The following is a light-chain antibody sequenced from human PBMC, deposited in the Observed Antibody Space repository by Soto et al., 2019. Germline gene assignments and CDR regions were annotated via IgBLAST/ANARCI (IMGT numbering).Light chain of an antibody. V-gene: IGKV3-20*01. J-gene: IGKJ3*01. CDR1: QSVSSSY. Sequence: EIVLTQSPGTLSLSPGERATLSCRASQSVSSSYLAWYQQKPGQAPRRLIYGASSRATGIPDRFSGSGSGTDFALTSSRLEPEDFAVYYCQQYGSSPFTFGPGTKVDIK. CDR2: GAS. CDR3: QQYGSSPFT.